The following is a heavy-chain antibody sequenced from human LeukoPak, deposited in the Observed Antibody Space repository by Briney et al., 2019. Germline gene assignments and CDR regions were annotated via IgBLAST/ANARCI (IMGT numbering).Heavy chain of an antibody. J-gene: IGHJ4*02. CDR2: IRYDGSDK. CDR3: AKAPYGDYTLDFDY. D-gene: IGHD4-17*01. V-gene: IGHV3-30*02. Sequence: PGGSLRLSCAASGFIFSGHGMHWVRQAPGKGLEWVAFIRYDGSDKYYADSVKGRFTISRDNSKNAPYLQMNSLRGDDTAVYYCAKAPYGDYTLDFDYWGLGTLVTVSS. CDR1: GFIFSGHG.